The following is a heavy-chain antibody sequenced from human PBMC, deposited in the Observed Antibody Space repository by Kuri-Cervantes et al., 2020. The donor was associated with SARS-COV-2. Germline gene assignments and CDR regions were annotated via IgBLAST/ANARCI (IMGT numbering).Heavy chain of an antibody. Sequence: SVKVSCKASGGTFSSYAISWVRQAPGQGLEWMGRIIPILGTANYAQKFQGRVTITADKSTSTAYMELSSLRSEDTAVYYCARGHGAAAFGLRYWFDPWGQGTLVTVSS. V-gene: IGHV1-69*04. J-gene: IGHJ5*02. CDR2: IIPILGTA. CDR1: GGTFSSYA. CDR3: ARGHGAAAFGLRYWFDP. D-gene: IGHD6-13*01.